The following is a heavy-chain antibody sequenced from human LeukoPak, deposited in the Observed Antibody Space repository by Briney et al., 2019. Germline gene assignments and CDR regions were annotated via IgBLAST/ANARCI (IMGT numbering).Heavy chain of an antibody. CDR1: GFTFSTYG. J-gene: IGHJ4*02. V-gene: IGHV3-30*02. D-gene: IGHD3-9*01. CDR2: IRYDGSRK. Sequence: GGSLRLSCAASGFTFSTYGMHWVRQAPGKGLEWVSFIRYDGSRKYYADSVKGRFTISRDNSKNTLYLQMNSLRTEDTAVYYCARGSQYNILTGFIVGAMDDFDYWGQGTLVTVSS. CDR3: ARGSQYNILTGFIVGAMDDFDY.